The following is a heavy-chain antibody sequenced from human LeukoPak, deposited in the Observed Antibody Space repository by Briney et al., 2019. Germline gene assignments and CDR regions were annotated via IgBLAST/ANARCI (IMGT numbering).Heavy chain of an antibody. CDR3: AHKNNWVFHH. D-gene: IGHD1-1*01. J-gene: IGHJ4*02. CDR2: IYWDGDT. V-gene: IGHV2-5*02. CDR1: GFLFSTSGVG. Sequence: SGPTLVNPTQTLTLTCTFSGFLFSTSGVGVGWIRQPPGEALEWLALIYWDGDTRYNPSLKNRLTITKDTSKNQVLLTMTNMDPVDTATYYCAHKNNWVFHHWGQGTLVTVSS.